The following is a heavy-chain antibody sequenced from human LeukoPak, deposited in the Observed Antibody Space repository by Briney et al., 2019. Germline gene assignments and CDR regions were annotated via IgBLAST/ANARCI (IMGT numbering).Heavy chain of an antibody. J-gene: IGHJ3*02. V-gene: IGHV4-30-2*01. CDR3: AGLITGDAFDI. Sequence: KPSETLSLTCTVSGGSISSGGYYWSWIRQPPGKGLEWIGYFHHSGSTYYNPSLMSRVTISVDRSKNQFSLKLSSVTAADTAVYYCAGLITGDAFDIWGQGTMVTVSS. CDR2: FHHSGST. CDR1: GGSISSGGYY. D-gene: IGHD1-20*01.